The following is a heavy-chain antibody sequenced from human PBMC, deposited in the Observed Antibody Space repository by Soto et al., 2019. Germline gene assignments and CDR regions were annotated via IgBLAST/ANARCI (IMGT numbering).Heavy chain of an antibody. CDR2: IIPIFGTA. V-gene: IGHV1-69*13. CDR3: ARDPTQPYCSGGSCSFSFY. D-gene: IGHD2-15*01. CDR1: GGTFSSYA. Sequence: SVKVSCKASGGTFSSYAISWVRQAPGQGLEWMGGIIPIFGTANYAQKFQGRVTITADESTSTAYMELSSLRSEDTAVYYCARDPTQPYCSGGSCSFSFYWGQGTLVTVSS. J-gene: IGHJ4*02.